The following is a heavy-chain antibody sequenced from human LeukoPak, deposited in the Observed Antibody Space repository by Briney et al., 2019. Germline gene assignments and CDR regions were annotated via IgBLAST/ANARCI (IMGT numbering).Heavy chain of an antibody. CDR1: GFTFSSYW. J-gene: IGHJ6*04. V-gene: IGHV3-7*03. CDR2: IKQDGSEK. Sequence: PGGSLRLSCAASGFTFSSYWMSWVRQAPGKGLEWVANIKQDGSEKYYVDSVKGRFTISRDNAKNSLYLQMNSLRAEDTAVYYCARDRKVVATIKAGGMDVWGKGTTVTVSS. D-gene: IGHD5-12*01. CDR3: ARDRKVVATIKAGGMDV.